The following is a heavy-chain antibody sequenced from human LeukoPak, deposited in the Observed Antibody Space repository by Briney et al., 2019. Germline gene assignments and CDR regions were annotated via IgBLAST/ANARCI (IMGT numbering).Heavy chain of an antibody. D-gene: IGHD6-13*01. Sequence: GGSLRLSCAASGFTFSSYAMSWVRQAPGKGLEWVSTITDSGGSTYYADSVKGRFTISRDNSKNTLYLQMNSLRAEDTAVYYCASGYSSSYFDYWGQGTLVTVSS. J-gene: IGHJ4*02. CDR2: ITDSGGST. CDR1: GFTFSSYA. V-gene: IGHV3-23*01. CDR3: ASGYSSSYFDY.